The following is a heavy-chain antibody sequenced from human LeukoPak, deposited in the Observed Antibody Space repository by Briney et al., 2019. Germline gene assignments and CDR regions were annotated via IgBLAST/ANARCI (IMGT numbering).Heavy chain of an antibody. CDR2: INQNGGQS. CDR3: VKNSGWYCLDY. Sequence: PGGSLRLSCEASGFSFSNYWMTWVRQAPGKGLEWVADINQNGGQSYYVDSVKGRFTLSRDNAKSSLFLQLNSLRAEDTAVYYCVKNSGWYCLDYWGQGITVIVSS. J-gene: IGHJ4*02. CDR1: GFSFSNYW. V-gene: IGHV3-7*03. D-gene: IGHD6-13*01.